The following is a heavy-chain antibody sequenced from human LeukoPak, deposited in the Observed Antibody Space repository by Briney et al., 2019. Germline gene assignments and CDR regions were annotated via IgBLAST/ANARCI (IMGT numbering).Heavy chain of an antibody. V-gene: IGHV3-7*01. CDR1: GFTFSSYW. CDR3: ARDGGYDFWSGYYTGWFDP. Sequence: GGSLRLSCAASGFTFSSYWMSWVRQAPGKGLEWVANIKQDGSEKYYVDSVKGRFTISRDNAKNSLYLQMNSLRAEDTAVYCCARDGGYDFWSGYYTGWFDPWGQGTLVTVSS. CDR2: IKQDGSEK. J-gene: IGHJ5*02. D-gene: IGHD3-3*01.